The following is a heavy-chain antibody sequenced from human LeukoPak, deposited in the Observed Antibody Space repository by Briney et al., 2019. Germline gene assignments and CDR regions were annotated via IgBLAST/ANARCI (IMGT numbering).Heavy chain of an antibody. CDR1: GFTFSSYN. D-gene: IGHD2-2*01. Sequence: GGSLRLSCEASGFTFSSYNMNWVRQAPGKGLEWVSYITTRGTTIYYADSVKGRFTVSRDNAKNTLYLQMNSLRDEDTAVYYCAGGVDTMPRFDHWGQGTLVTVSS. V-gene: IGHV3-48*02. CDR2: ITTRGTTI. CDR3: AGGVDTMPRFDH. J-gene: IGHJ4*02.